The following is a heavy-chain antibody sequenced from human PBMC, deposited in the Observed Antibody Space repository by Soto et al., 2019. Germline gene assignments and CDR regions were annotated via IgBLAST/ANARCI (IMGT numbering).Heavy chain of an antibody. CDR1: GDSLSGYA. Sequence: SETLSLTCDVHGDSLSGYAWSWIRQPPGKGLEWIGEITFRGVTNYHPSLKRRLSMSVDTSKNRSSLHVSSVTAAATSLYFCARRLEASIRHVEWFSYKWFDPWGPGTLVTVSS. V-gene: IGHV4-34*10. CDR3: ARRLEASIRHVEWFSYKWFDP. D-gene: IGHD3-9*01. CDR2: ITFRGVT. J-gene: IGHJ5*02.